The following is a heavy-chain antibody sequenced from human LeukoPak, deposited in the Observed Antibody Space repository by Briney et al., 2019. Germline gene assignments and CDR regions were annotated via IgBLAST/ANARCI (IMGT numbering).Heavy chain of an antibody. D-gene: IGHD2-15*01. CDR3: ARGDGMGDPVDIVVVVAAKIFDY. CDR2: INHSGST. V-gene: IGHV4-30-2*01. J-gene: IGHJ4*02. Sequence: RTSQTLSLTCAVSGGSISSGGYSWSWIRQPPGKGLEWIGEINHSGSTNYNPSLKSRVTISVDTSKNQFSLKLSSVTAADTAVYYCARGDGMGDPVDIVVVVAAKIFDYWGQGTLVTVSS. CDR1: GGSISSGGYS.